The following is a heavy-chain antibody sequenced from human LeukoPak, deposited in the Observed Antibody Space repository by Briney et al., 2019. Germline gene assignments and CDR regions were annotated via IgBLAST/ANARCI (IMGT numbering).Heavy chain of an antibody. CDR1: GDSIGSYY. J-gene: IGHJ4*02. Sequence: PSETLSLTCTVSGDSIGSYYWNWIRQSPGEEMVCIGYVYYFGSTMYNPSLKSRVNISVNRSTNQFSLSVSSVTVADTAVYFCARTPKYFFDDSDSFYFDYWGQGALVTVSS. V-gene: IGHV4-59*01. CDR3: ARTPKYFFDDSDSFYFDY. CDR2: VYYFGST. D-gene: IGHD3-22*01.